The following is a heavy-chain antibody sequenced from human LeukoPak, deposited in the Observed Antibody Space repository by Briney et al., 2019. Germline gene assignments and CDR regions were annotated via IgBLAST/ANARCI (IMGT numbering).Heavy chain of an antibody. CDR1: GGSISIYY. D-gene: IGHD6-19*01. V-gene: IGHV4-59*01. Sequence: PSETLSLTCTVSGGSISIYYWSWIRQPPGKGLEWVGYIYYSGSTNYNPSLKSRVIISVDTSKNQFSLKLSSVTAADTAVYYCARVGQWLEYYYYYYMDVWGKGTTVTVSS. CDR2: IYYSGST. CDR3: ARVGQWLEYYYYYYMDV. J-gene: IGHJ6*03.